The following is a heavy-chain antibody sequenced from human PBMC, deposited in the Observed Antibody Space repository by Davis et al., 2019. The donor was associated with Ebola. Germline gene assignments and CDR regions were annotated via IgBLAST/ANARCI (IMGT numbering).Heavy chain of an antibody. CDR3: ARERHYYDSSGYHQGFDY. CDR1: GFTFSSYW. V-gene: IGHV3-7*01. CDR2: IKQDGSEK. Sequence: GESLKISCAASGFTFSSYWMSWVRQAPGKGLEWVANIKQDGSEKYYVDSVKGRFTISRDNAKNSLYLQMNSLRAEDTAVYYCARERHYYDSSGYHQGFDYWGQGTLVTVSS. J-gene: IGHJ4*02. D-gene: IGHD3-22*01.